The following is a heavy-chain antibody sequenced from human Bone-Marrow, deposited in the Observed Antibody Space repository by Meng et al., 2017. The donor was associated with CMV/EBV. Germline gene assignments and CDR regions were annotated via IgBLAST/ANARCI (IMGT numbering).Heavy chain of an antibody. V-gene: IGHV4-34*01. CDR2: INDSRNN. CDR1: SGYY. Sequence: SGYYGSWNRRQPGKGREWIGEINDSRNNNYNPSRRSRITISVDKYKNQFSLKLSSVTAADTAVYYCARRRTYSSSWYPFVGATVIYGGEGTLVTVSS. J-gene: IGHJ4*02. CDR3: ARRRTYSSSWYPFVGATVIY. D-gene: IGHD6-13*01.